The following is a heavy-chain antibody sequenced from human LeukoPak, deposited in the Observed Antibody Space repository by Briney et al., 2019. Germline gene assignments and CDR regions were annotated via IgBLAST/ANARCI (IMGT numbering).Heavy chain of an antibody. V-gene: IGHV4-38-2*02. CDR3: ARDLLNAFDI. CDR1: GYSISSGYY. Sequence: SETLSLTCIVSGYSISSGYYWGWIRQPPGKGLEWIGSIYHSGSTYYNPSLKSRVTISVDTSKNQFSLKLSSVTAADTAVYYCARDLLNAFDIWGQGTMVTVSS. D-gene: IGHD2/OR15-2a*01. CDR2: IYHSGST. J-gene: IGHJ3*02.